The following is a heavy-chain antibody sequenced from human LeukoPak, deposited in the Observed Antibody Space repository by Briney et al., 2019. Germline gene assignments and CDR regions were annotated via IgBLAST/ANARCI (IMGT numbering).Heavy chain of an antibody. CDR3: ARGLGIGYYFDY. CDR2: INHSGST. V-gene: IGHV4-34*01. CDR1: GGSFSGYY. D-gene: IGHD7-27*01. Sequence: TLSLTCAVYGGSFSGYYWNWIRQPPGKGLEWIGEINHSGSTNYNPSLKSRVTISVDTSKNQFSLELSSVTAADTAVYYCARGLGIGYYFDYWGQGTLVTVSS. J-gene: IGHJ4*02.